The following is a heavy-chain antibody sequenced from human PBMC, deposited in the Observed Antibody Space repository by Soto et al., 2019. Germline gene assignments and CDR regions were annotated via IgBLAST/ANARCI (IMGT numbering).Heavy chain of an antibody. J-gene: IGHJ6*02. CDR2: IWYDGSNK. Sequence: GGSLRLSCAASGFTFSSYCMHWVRQAPGKGLEWVAVIWYDGSNKYYADSVKGRFTISRDNSKNTLYLQMNSLRAEDTAVYYCARGNELDAYGMDVWGQGTTVTVSS. CDR3: ARGNELDAYGMDV. D-gene: IGHD1-1*01. V-gene: IGHV3-33*01. CDR1: GFTFSSYC.